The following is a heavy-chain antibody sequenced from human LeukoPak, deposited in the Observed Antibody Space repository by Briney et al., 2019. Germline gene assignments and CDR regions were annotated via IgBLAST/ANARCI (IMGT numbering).Heavy chain of an antibody. V-gene: IGHV1-2*02. CDR3: ARDVYGGIGDY. CDR1: GYTFTGYF. D-gene: IGHD4-23*01. J-gene: IGHJ4*02. CDR2: INPNSGGT. Sequence: ASVKVSCKASGYTFTGYFIHWVRQAPGQGLEWTGWINPNSGGTDYAQKFQGRVTMTRDTSISTTYMELSRLRSDDTAVYFCARDVYGGIGDYWGQGTLVTVSS.